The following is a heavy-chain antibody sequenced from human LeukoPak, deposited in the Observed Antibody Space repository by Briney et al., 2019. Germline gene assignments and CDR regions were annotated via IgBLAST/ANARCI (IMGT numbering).Heavy chain of an antibody. CDR2: IYTSGST. Sequence: SETLSLTCTVSGGSISSGSYYWSWIRQPAGKGLEWIGRIYTSGSTNYNPSLKSRVTISVDSSKNQFSLKLSSVTAADTAVYYCARAFRADWFDLWGQGTLVTVSS. J-gene: IGHJ5*02. CDR3: ARAFRADWFDL. CDR1: GGSISSGSYY. V-gene: IGHV4-61*02. D-gene: IGHD3-16*01.